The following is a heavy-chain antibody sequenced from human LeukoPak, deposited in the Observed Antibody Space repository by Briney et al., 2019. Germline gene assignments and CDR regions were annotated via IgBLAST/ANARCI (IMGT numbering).Heavy chain of an antibody. CDR2: ISGSGGST. Sequence: GGSLRLSCAASGFTFANYAMSWVRQAPGKGLEWVSAISGSGGSTYYADSVKGRFTISRDNSKNTLYLQMNSLRAEDTAVYYCAKDHFESAPAWSGYDSSGYGPFDYWGQGTLVTVSS. CDR3: AKDHFESAPAWSGYDSSGYGPFDY. CDR1: GFTFANYA. D-gene: IGHD3-22*01. V-gene: IGHV3-23*01. J-gene: IGHJ4*02.